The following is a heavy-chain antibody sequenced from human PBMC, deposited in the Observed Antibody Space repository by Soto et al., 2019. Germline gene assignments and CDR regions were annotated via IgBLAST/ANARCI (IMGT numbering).Heavy chain of an antibody. CDR2: IWYDGSNK. J-gene: IGHJ4*02. V-gene: IGHV3-33*01. CDR1: GFTFSSYG. Sequence: QVQLVESGGGVVHPGRSLRLSCAASGFTFSSYGMHWVRKAPGKGLEWVAVIWYDGSNKYYADSVKGRFTNSRDNSKNTVYLQRNSLRAEDTAVYYCVGGTVAAYWGQGTLVCVSS. D-gene: IGHD4-17*01. CDR3: VGGTVAAY.